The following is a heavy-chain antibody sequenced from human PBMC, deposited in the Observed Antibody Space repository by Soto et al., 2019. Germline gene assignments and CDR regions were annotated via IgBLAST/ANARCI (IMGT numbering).Heavy chain of an antibody. Sequence: GESLKISCQGSGYRFSSYWIAWVRQMPGKGLEWMGIIYPGDSDTVFSPSFQVQVTFSVDKSTSPAYLQWSSLKASDTAMYYSARQGSNGAYYYSGMDVWGQGTTVTVSS. CDR2: IYPGDSDT. CDR1: GYRFSSYW. D-gene: IGHD2-8*01. CDR3: ARQGSNGAYYYSGMDV. J-gene: IGHJ6*02. V-gene: IGHV5-51*01.